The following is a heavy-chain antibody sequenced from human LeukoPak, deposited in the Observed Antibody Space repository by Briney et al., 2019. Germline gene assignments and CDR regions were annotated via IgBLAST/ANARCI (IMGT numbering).Heavy chain of an antibody. V-gene: IGHV3-21*01. J-gene: IGHJ4*02. CDR3: ARVGSSGWYPYFDY. CDR2: ISSSSFI. Sequence: GGSLRLSCAASGFTFSRYSMNWVRQAPGKGLEWVSSISSSSFIYYADSVKGRFTISRDNAKNSLYLQMNSLRAEDTAVYYCARVGSSGWYPYFDYWGQGTLVTVSS. CDR1: GFTFSRYS. D-gene: IGHD6-19*01.